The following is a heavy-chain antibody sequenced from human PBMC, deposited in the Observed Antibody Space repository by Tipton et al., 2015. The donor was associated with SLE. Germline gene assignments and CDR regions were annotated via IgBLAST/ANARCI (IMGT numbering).Heavy chain of an antibody. V-gene: IGHV4-59*01. Sequence: TLSLTCTVSGGSISSYYWSWIRKPPGKGLEWIGYIYYSGSNNYNPSLKSRVTISVDTSKNQFSLKLSSVTAADTAVYYCARGAYFDLWGRGTLVTVSS. J-gene: IGHJ2*01. CDR1: GGSISSYY. CDR3: ARGAYFDL. CDR2: IYYSGSN.